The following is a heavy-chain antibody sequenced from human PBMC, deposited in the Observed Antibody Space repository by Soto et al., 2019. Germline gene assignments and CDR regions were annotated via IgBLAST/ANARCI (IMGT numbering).Heavy chain of an antibody. CDR2: ISGSGGST. J-gene: IGHJ4*02. Sequence: EVQLLESGGGLVQPGGSLRLSCAASGFTFSSYAMSWVRQAPGKGLEWVSAISGSGGSTYYADSVKGRFTISRDNSKNTLYLQMNSLRAEDTAVYYCAKDHNVFSPWTDYFDYWGQGTLVTVSS. CDR1: GFTFSSYA. V-gene: IGHV3-23*01. CDR3: AKDHNVFSPWTDYFDY. D-gene: IGHD1-20*01.